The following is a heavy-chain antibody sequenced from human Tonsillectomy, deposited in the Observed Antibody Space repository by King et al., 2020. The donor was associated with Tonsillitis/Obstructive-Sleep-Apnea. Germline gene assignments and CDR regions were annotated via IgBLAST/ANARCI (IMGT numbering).Heavy chain of an antibody. Sequence: VQLVQSGGGVVQPGRSLRLSCAASGFTFSSYGMHWVRQAPGNGLEWVAVRWSDGSNKYYADSGKGRFTIARDNSKNTLYLQMNSLRAEDTAVYYCARDYEGDYFDYWGQGTLVTVSS. J-gene: IGHJ4*02. V-gene: IGHV3-33*01. D-gene: IGHD5-12*01. CDR3: ARDYEGDYFDY. CDR1: GFTFSSYG. CDR2: RWSDGSNK.